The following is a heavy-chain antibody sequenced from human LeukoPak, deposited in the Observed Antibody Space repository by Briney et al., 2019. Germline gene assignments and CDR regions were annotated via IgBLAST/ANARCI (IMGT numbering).Heavy chain of an antibody. CDR3: AKFWHYGSGSYPEYFQH. J-gene: IGHJ1*01. V-gene: IGHV3-23*01. D-gene: IGHD3-10*01. CDR1: GFTFSSYW. CDR2: ISGSGGST. Sequence: GGSLRLSCAASGFTFSSYWMSWVRQASGKGLEWVSAISGSGGSTYYADSVKGRFTISRDNAKNTLYLQMNSLRAEDTAVYYCAKFWHYGSGSYPEYFQHWGQGTLVTVSS.